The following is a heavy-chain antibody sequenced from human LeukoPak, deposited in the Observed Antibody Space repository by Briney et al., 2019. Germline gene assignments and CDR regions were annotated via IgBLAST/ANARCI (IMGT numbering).Heavy chain of an antibody. Sequence: SETLSLTCTLSGGSISSYYWSWIRQPPGEGLEWIGYIYYSGSTNYNPSLKSRVTISVDTSKNQFSLKLSSVTAADTAVYYCARDNDQEDAFDIWGQGTMVTVSS. V-gene: IGHV4-59*01. J-gene: IGHJ3*02. D-gene: IGHD2-2*01. CDR3: ARDNDQEDAFDI. CDR2: IYYSGST. CDR1: GGSISSYY.